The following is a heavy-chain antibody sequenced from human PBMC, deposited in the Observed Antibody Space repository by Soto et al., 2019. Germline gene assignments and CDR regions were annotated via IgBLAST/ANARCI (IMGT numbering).Heavy chain of an antibody. CDR2: ISAYNGNT. D-gene: IGHD6-13*01. CDR3: ARQQQLVGPYYMDV. V-gene: IGHV1-18*01. CDR1: GYTFTSYG. Sequence: ASVKVSCKASGYTFTSYGISWVRQAPGQGLEWMGWISAYNGNTNYAQKLQGRVTMTTDTSTSTAYMELRSLRSDDTAVYYCARQQQLVGPYYMDVWGKGTTVTVSS. J-gene: IGHJ6*03.